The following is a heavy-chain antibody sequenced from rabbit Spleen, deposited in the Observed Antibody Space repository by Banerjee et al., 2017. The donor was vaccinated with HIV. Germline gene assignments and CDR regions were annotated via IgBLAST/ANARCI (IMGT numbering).Heavy chain of an antibody. Sequence: QSLEESGGGLVQPEGSLTLTCKASGFTLSSSYWMCWVRQAPGKGPEWIACIYAGSSGSTYYANWAKGRFTISKTSSTVDLKMTSLTAADTATYFCARDTGSSFSSYGMDLWGPGTLVTVS. CDR1: GFTLSSSYW. CDR3: ARDTGSSFSSYGMDL. V-gene: IGHV1S40*01. D-gene: IGHD8-1*01. CDR2: IYAGSSGST. J-gene: IGHJ6*01.